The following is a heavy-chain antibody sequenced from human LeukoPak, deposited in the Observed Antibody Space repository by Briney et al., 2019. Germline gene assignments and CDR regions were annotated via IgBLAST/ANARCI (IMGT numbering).Heavy chain of an antibody. V-gene: IGHV1-2*06. D-gene: IGHD3-22*01. CDR2: INPNSGGT. CDR1: GYTFTGYY. Sequence: ASVKVSCKASGYTFTGYYMHWVRQAPGQGLEWMGRINPNSGGTNYAQKFQSRVTMTRDTSISTAYMELSRLRSDDTAVYYCARVYYDSSGYYRIDYWGQGTLVTVSS. CDR3: ARVYYDSSGYYRIDY. J-gene: IGHJ4*02.